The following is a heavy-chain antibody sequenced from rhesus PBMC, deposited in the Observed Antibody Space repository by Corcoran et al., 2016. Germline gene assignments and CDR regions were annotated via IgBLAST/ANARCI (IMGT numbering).Heavy chain of an antibody. Sequence: LQLQESGPGLVKPSETLSVTCAVSAGSISTTSWSRTRQPPGQGLEWIGYIYGSSSNTTYNPPLKSRVTLSVDTSKNQLSLKRSSVTAADTAVYYCASGLSYCPLDYWGQGVLVTVSS. J-gene: IGHJ4*01. CDR1: AGSISTTS. D-gene: IGHD1-44*02. V-gene: IGHV4-169*02. CDR2: IYGSSSNT. CDR3: ASGLSYCPLDY.